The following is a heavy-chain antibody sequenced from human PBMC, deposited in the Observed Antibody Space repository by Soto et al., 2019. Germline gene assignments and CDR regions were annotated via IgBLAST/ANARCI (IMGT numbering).Heavy chain of an antibody. CDR1: GGSISSGDYY. J-gene: IGHJ4*02. Sequence: SETLSLTCTVSGGSISSGDYYWSWIRQPPGKGLEWIGYIYYSGSTHYNPSLKSRVTISVDTSKDQFSLKLSSVTAADTAVYYCARVERYYYDSSGSLDYWGQGTLVTVSS. V-gene: IGHV4-30-4*01. CDR3: ARVERYYYDSSGSLDY. D-gene: IGHD3-22*01. CDR2: IYYSGST.